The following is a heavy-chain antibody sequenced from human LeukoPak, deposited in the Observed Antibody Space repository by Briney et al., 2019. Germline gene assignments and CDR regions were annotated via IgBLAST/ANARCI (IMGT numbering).Heavy chain of an antibody. D-gene: IGHD2-21*02. Sequence: GGSWNPPWPPPGSPSSSYAMTCSGRPQGKAMGWVSTISGSGDNTYYADSVKGRFTISRDNSKNTLYVQVNSLGTEDTAAYYCAKDWGAYCGGDCYGFDYWGQGTLVTVSS. CDR1: GSPSSSYA. CDR2: ISGSGDNT. V-gene: IGHV3-23*01. J-gene: IGHJ4*02. CDR3: AKDWGAYCGGDCYGFDY.